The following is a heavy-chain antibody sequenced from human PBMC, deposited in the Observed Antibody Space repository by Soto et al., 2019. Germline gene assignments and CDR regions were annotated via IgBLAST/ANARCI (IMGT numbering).Heavy chain of an antibody. CDR3: ARGYCSGGSGYPTSVYYMDV. CDR1: GYSFTSYD. Sequence: ASVKVSCKASGYSFTSYDINWVRQATGQGLEWMGWMNPNSGNTGYAQKFQGRVTMTRNTSISTAYMELSSLRSEDTAVYYCARGYCSGGSGYPTSVYYMDVWGKGTTVTVSS. V-gene: IGHV1-8*01. D-gene: IGHD2-15*01. CDR2: MNPNSGNT. J-gene: IGHJ6*03.